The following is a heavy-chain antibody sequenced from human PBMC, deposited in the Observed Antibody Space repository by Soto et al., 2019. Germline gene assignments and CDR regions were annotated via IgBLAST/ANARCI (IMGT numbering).Heavy chain of an antibody. CDR1: GGSISTYY. J-gene: IGHJ4*02. D-gene: IGHD3-3*01. V-gene: IGHV4-59*01. CDR2: ISYNGRT. CDR3: ARDGSGYDFWSGPYFFDY. Sequence: QVQLQESGPGLVKPSATLSLTCTVSGGSISTYYWTWIRQPPGKGLEWIGYISYNGRTNYNPSLESRVTISLATSKSQFSLKLSSVSAADTAVYYCARDGSGYDFWSGPYFFDYWGPGTLVTVSS.